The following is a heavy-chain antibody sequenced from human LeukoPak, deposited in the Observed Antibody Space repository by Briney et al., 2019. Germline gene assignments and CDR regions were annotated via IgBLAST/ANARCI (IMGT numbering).Heavy chain of an antibody. CDR3: ARYSSSWYSVDY. D-gene: IGHD6-13*01. V-gene: IGHV4-59*01. J-gene: IGHJ4*02. CDR1: GGSISSYY. CDR2: IYYSGST. Sequence: SKTLSLTCTVSGGSISSYYWSWIRQPPGKGLEWIGYIYYSGSTNYNPSLKSRVTISVDTSKNQFSLKLSSVTAADTAVYYCARYSSSWYSVDYWGQGTLVTVSS.